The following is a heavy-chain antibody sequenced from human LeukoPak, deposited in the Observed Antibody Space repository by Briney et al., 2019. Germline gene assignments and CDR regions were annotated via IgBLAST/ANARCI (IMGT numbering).Heavy chain of an antibody. CDR2: IVVGSGNT. J-gene: IGHJ3*02. CDR3: AAARPFGGYDYDAFDI. V-gene: IGHV1-58*02. Sequence: ASVKVSCKASGYTFTGYYMHWVRQAPGQGLEWIGWIVVGSGNTNYAQKFQERVTITRDMSTSTAYMGLSSLRSEDTAVYYCAAARPFGGYDYDAFDIWGQGTMVTVSS. D-gene: IGHD5-12*01. CDR1: GYTFTGYY.